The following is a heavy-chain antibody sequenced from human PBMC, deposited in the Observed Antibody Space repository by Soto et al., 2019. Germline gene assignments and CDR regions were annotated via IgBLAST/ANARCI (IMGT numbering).Heavy chain of an antibody. CDR2: IIPILGIA. CDR3: ARVYYYGSGSYYKPYYYYYGMDV. Sequence: QVQLVQSGAEVKKPGSSVKVSCKASGGTFSSYTISWVRQAPGQGLEWMGRIIPILGIANYAQKFQGRVTLTADKSTSTAYMELSSLSSEDTAVYYCARVYYYGSGSYYKPYYYYYGMDVWGQGTTVTVSS. V-gene: IGHV1-69*02. D-gene: IGHD3-10*01. CDR1: GGTFSSYT. J-gene: IGHJ6*02.